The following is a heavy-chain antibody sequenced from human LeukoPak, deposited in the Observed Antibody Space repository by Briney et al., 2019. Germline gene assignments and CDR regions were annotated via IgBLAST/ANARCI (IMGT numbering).Heavy chain of an antibody. CDR1: GFTFSSYE. CDR3: AKWGYGDHYYYDYYMDV. Sequence: GGSLRLSCAASGFTFSSYEMNWVRQAPGKGLEWVSYISSSGSTIYYADSVKGRFTISRDNSKNTLYLQMNSLRVEDTAVYYCAKWGYGDHYYYDYYMDVWGKGTTVTISS. CDR2: ISSSGSTI. V-gene: IGHV3-48*03. D-gene: IGHD4-17*01. J-gene: IGHJ6*03.